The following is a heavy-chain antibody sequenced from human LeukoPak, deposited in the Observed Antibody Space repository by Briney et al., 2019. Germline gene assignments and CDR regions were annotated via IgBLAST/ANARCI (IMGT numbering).Heavy chain of an antibody. D-gene: IGHD3-16*01. CDR1: GGTFSSYA. Sequence: SVKVSCKASGGTFSSYAISWVRQAPGQGLEWMGGIIPIFGTANYAQKFQGRVTITRDMSTSTVYMEPSSLRSEDTAVYYCARGGDYVWGSKDYRGQGTLVTVS. CDR2: IIPIFGTA. V-gene: IGHV1-69*05. CDR3: ARGGDYVWGSKDY. J-gene: IGHJ4*02.